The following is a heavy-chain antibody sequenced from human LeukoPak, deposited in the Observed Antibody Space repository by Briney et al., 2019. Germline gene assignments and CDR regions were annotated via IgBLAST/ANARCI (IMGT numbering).Heavy chain of an antibody. D-gene: IGHD3-22*01. Sequence: GGSLRLSCAASGFTFSNYYVHWVRQRPGKGLLWVSRINSDGRDTGYVDSVKGRFTISRDNAKNTVYLQMNSLRAEDTALYYCAKDTNYDSSGYYSWSGYFDYWGQGTLVTVSS. CDR2: INSDGRDT. J-gene: IGHJ4*02. CDR3: AKDTNYDSSGYYSWSGYFDY. CDR1: GFTFSNYY. V-gene: IGHV3-74*01.